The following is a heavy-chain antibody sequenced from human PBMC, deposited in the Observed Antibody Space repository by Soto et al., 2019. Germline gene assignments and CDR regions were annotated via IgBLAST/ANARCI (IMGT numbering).Heavy chain of an antibody. J-gene: IGHJ5*02. D-gene: IGHD3-3*01. Sequence: SETLSLTCTVSGASISSSSYYWGWIRQPPGKGLEWIGSIYFSGSTYYNPSLTSRVTISVDTSKDQFSLKLSSVTAADTAVYYCASAYHFWSGQTPFDPWGQGTLVTVS. CDR1: GASISSSSYY. CDR2: IYFSGST. CDR3: ASAYHFWSGQTPFDP. V-gene: IGHV4-39*01.